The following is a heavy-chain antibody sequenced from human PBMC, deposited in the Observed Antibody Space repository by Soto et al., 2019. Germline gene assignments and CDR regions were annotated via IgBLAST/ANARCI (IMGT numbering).Heavy chain of an antibody. CDR1: GFTFSSYG. V-gene: IGHV3-30*18. CDR2: ISYDGTDK. J-gene: IGHJ6*02. D-gene: IGHD2-15*01. Sequence: QVQVVESGGGVVQPGRSLRLSCAASGFTFSSYGIHWVRQAPGKGLEWVAVISYDGTDKYYADSVKGRFTISRDNSKNTVYLQINSLRAEDTAVYHCAKDIISGSSYYFYGMDAWGQGTTVTVSS. CDR3: AKDIISGSSYYFYGMDA.